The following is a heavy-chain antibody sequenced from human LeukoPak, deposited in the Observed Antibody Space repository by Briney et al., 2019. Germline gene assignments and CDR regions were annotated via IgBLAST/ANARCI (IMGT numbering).Heavy chain of an antibody. CDR3: AKERNADSSSWFEDYYYGMDV. V-gene: IGHV3-30*02. CDR2: IRYDGSNK. D-gene: IGHD6-13*01. J-gene: IGHJ6*02. Sequence: GGSLRLSCAASGFTFSSYGMHCVRQAPGKGLEWVAFIRYDGSNKYYADSVKGRFTISRDNSKNTLYLQMNSLRAEDTAVYYCAKERNADSSSWFEDYYYGMDVWGQGTTVTVSS. CDR1: GFTFSSYG.